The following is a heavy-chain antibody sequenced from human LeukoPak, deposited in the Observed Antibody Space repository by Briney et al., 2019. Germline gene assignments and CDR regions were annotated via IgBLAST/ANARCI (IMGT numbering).Heavy chain of an antibody. D-gene: IGHD3-10*01. J-gene: IGHJ4*02. Sequence: PSETLSLTCTVSGGSISSSSYYWGWIRQPPGKGLEWIGSIYYSGSTYYNPSLKSRVTISVDTSKNQFSLKLSSVTAADTAVYYCARDRLSGSGSRSFDYWGQGALVTVSS. CDR1: GGSISSSSYY. CDR3: ARDRLSGSGSRSFDY. V-gene: IGHV4-39*07. CDR2: IYYSGST.